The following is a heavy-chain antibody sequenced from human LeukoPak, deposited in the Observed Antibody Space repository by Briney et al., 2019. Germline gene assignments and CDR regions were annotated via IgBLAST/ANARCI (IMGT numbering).Heavy chain of an antibody. CDR3: ARVGTYDSSGYYADY. J-gene: IGHJ4*02. CDR2: IYYSGST. Sequence: SETLSLACTVSGYSISSGYYWSWIRQPPGKGLEWIGYIYYSGSTYYNPSLKSRVTISVDTSKNQFSLKLSSVTAADTAVYYCARVGTYDSSGYYADYWAREPWSPSPQ. D-gene: IGHD3-22*01. V-gene: IGHV4-30-4*08. CDR1: GYSISSGYY.